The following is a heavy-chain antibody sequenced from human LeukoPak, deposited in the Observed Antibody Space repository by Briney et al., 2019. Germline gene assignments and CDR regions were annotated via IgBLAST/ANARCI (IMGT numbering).Heavy chain of an antibody. J-gene: IGHJ4*02. CDR3: ARRKSGGATYGY. V-gene: IGHV4-34*01. CDR2: INHSGST. D-gene: IGHD1-26*01. CDR1: GGSFSGYY. Sequence: SETLSLTCAVYGGSFSGYYWSWIRQPPGKGLEWIGEINHSGSTNYNPSLKSRVTISVDTSKHQFSLKLSSVTAADTAVYYCARRKSGGATYGYWGQGTLVTVSS.